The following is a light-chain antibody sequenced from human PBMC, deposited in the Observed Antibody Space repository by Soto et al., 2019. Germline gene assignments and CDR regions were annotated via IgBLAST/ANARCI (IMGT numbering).Light chain of an antibody. J-gene: IGLJ2*01. Sequence: QSVLTQPPSVSGAPGQRVTISCTGSSSNIGAGYDVNWYQQLPGTAPKLLVYVSTNRPSGVPDRFSGSKSGTSASLAITGLQAEDEADYYCQSHDSSLSGFVVFGGGTKLTVL. V-gene: IGLV1-40*01. CDR1: SSNIGAGYD. CDR3: QSHDSSLSGFVV. CDR2: VST.